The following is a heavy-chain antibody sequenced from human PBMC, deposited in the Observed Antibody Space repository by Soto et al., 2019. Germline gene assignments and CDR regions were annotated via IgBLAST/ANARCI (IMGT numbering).Heavy chain of an antibody. V-gene: IGHV1-18*01. Sequence: QVQLVQSGAEVEKPGASVRVSCKASGYTFTTYGVSWVRQAPGQGLEWQGWINGYKGNAKYAENLQGRVTMTTDTSTSTAYMELRSLRSDDTAVYYCARMGDVPYYYYGMDVWGQGTTVTVSS. CDR1: GYTFTTYG. CDR2: INGYKGNA. CDR3: ARMGDVPYYYYGMDV. J-gene: IGHJ6*02. D-gene: IGHD3-16*01.